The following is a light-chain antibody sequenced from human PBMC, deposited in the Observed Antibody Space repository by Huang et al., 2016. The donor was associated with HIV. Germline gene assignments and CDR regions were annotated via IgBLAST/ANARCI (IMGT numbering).Light chain of an antibody. CDR1: QSVNTF. V-gene: IGKV3-11*01. CDR3: QQRSNRPLT. CDR2: DAA. J-gene: IGKJ4*01. Sequence: EIVLTQSPATLSLSPGERATLSCRASQSVNTFLAWYQKKPGQAPRLLLYDAANRATGIPARFSGSGSGTDFTLTISSLEPEDFAVYYCQQRSNRPLTFGGGTKVEIK.